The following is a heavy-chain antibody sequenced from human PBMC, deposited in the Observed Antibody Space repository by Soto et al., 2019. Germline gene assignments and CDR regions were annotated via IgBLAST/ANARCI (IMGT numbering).Heavy chain of an antibody. Sequence: PGGSLRLSCAAYGFTFSSYEMHWVRQAPGKGLEWVSYITSGGSAISYADTVEGRFTISRDNAKNSLYLQVNSLRVEDTAVYYCARAAGIMERGVYGLDVWGQGTTVTVSS. CDR1: GFTFSSYE. V-gene: IGHV3-48*03. CDR2: ITSGGSAI. CDR3: ARAAGIMERGVYGLDV. J-gene: IGHJ6*02. D-gene: IGHD3-10*01.